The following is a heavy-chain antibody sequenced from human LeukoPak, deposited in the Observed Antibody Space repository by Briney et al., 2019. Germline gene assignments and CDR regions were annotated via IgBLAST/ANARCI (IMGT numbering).Heavy chain of an antibody. Sequence: GGSLRLSCAASGFTFSSYGMHWVRQAPGKGLEWVAVISYDGSNKYYADSVKGRFTISRDNSKNTLYLQMNSLRAEDTAVYYCAKRGNIAAAALVFFDDWGQGTLVTVSS. CDR1: GFTFSSYG. V-gene: IGHV3-33*05. CDR3: AKRGNIAAAALVFFDD. D-gene: IGHD6-13*01. CDR2: ISYDGSNK. J-gene: IGHJ4*02.